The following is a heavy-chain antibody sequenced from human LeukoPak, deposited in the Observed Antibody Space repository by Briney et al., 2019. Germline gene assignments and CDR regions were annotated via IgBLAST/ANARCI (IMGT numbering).Heavy chain of an antibody. V-gene: IGHV4-34*01. J-gene: IGHJ6*02. CDR2: INHSGST. D-gene: IGHD2-2*01. Sequence: PSETLSLTCAVYGGSFSGYYWSWIRQPPGKGLEWIGEINHSGSTNYNPSLKGRVTISVDTSKNQFSLKLSSVTAADTAVYYCARKRNIVVVPAAGYGMDVWGQGTTVTVSS. CDR3: ARKRNIVVVPAAGYGMDV. CDR1: GGSFSGYY.